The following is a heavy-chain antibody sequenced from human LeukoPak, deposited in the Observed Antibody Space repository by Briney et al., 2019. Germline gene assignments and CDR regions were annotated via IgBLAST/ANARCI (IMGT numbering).Heavy chain of an antibody. J-gene: IGHJ4*02. Sequence: GGSLRLSCAASGFTFSSHWMHWVRQAPGKGLVWVSRISSDGTNTNYADSVKGRFTISRDNAKNSLYLQMNSLRAEDTAVYYCAKTQKTGRNTAMVPPLFDYWGQGTLVTVSS. CDR2: ISSDGTNT. CDR1: GFTFSSHW. V-gene: IGHV3-74*01. D-gene: IGHD5-18*01. CDR3: AKTQKTGRNTAMVPPLFDY.